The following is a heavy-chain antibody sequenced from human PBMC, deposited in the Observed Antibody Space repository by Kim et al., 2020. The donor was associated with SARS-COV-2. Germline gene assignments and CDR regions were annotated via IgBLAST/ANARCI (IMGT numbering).Heavy chain of an antibody. CDR3: ARLHCSGGSCYLSY. V-gene: IGHV4-4*02. Sequence: NPSRKSRVTISVDKSKNQFSRTLSSVTAADTAVYYCARLHCSGGSCYLSYWGQGTLVTVSS. J-gene: IGHJ4*02. D-gene: IGHD2-15*01.